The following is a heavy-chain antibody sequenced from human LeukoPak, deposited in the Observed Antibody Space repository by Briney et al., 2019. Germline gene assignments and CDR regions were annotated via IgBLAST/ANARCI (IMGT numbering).Heavy chain of an antibody. D-gene: IGHD3-3*01. J-gene: IGHJ4*02. Sequence: PGGSLRLSCAASGFTFNIYAMSWVRQAPGKGLEWVSGISGSGGSTYYADSVKGRFTISRDNSKNTLYLQMNSLRAEDTAVYYCAKLFWSGRNFDYWGQGTLVTVSS. CDR2: ISGSGGST. CDR1: GFTFNIYA. CDR3: AKLFWSGRNFDY. V-gene: IGHV3-23*01.